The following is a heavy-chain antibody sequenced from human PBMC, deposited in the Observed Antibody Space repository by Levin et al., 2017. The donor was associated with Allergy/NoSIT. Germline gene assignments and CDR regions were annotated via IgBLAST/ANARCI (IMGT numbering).Heavy chain of an antibody. CDR3: ARGSLLPGYRSGWYRSYGMDV. Sequence: SETLSLTCAVYGGSFSGYLWGWIRQPPGKGLEWIGEITDSGSTNNNPSLKSRVTISVDTSKNHFSLNLSSLTAAATAVYYCARGSLLPGYRSGWYRSYGMDVWGQGTTVTVSS. CDR1: GGSFSGYL. V-gene: IGHV4-34*01. D-gene: IGHD6-19*01. CDR2: ITDSGST. J-gene: IGHJ6*02.